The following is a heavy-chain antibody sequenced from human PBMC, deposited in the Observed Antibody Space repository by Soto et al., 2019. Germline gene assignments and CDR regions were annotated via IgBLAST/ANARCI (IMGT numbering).Heavy chain of an antibody. CDR3: AKDSSGYPGGYFDY. Sequence: EVQLLESGGGLVQPGGSLRLSCAASGFTFSSYAMGWVRQAPGKGLEWVSASGSGGSTYYADSVKGRFTISRDNSKNTLYLQMNSLRAEDTAVYYCAKDSSGYPGGYFDYWGQGTLVTVSS. CDR2: SGSGGST. V-gene: IGHV3-23*01. D-gene: IGHD3-22*01. J-gene: IGHJ4*02. CDR1: GFTFSSYA.